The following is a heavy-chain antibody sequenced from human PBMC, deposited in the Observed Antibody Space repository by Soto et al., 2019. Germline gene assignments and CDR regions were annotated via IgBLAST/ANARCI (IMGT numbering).Heavy chain of an antibody. Sequence: QITLNESGPTVVRPTETLTLTCSFSGFSLTTSGVGVGWIRQSPGKAPEWLALIYWDDDKSYSASLKSRLTITKDTSKNQVVLTVSDLDPTDTATYYCAHRVLRTVFGLVTTTAIYFDFWGQGTPVAVSS. CDR2: IYWDDDK. CDR3: AHRVLRTVFGLVTTTAIYFDF. CDR1: GFSLTTSGVG. V-gene: IGHV2-5*02. J-gene: IGHJ4*02. D-gene: IGHD3-3*01.